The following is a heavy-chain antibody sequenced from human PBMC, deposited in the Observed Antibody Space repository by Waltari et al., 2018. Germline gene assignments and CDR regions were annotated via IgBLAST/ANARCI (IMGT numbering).Heavy chain of an antibody. CDR1: GYTFTSYD. D-gene: IGHD3-9*01. CDR3: ARGRYFDWQEEYYYYYYMDV. V-gene: IGHV1-8*01. CDR2: MNPNRGNT. Sequence: QVQLVQSGAEVKKPGASVKVSCKASGYTFTSYDINWVRQATGQGLEWMGWMNPNRGNTGYAHKFQGRVTMTRNTSISTAYMELSSLRSEDTAVYYCARGRYFDWQEEYYYYYYMDVWGKGTTVTVSS. J-gene: IGHJ6*03.